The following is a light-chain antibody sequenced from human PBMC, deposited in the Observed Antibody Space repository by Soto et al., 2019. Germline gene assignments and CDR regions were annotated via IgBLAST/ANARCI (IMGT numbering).Light chain of an antibody. CDR3: QHRRDWPLS. V-gene: IGKV3-11*01. J-gene: IGKJ4*01. CDR2: DTS. CDR1: QSVGGS. Sequence: EIVLTQSPATLSLSPGDIATLSCRASQSVGGSLAWYQQKPGQAPRLVIYDTSKRATGIPARFSGSGSGTDFTLTISGLEPEDFAVYYCQHRRDWPLSFGGGTKVEIK.